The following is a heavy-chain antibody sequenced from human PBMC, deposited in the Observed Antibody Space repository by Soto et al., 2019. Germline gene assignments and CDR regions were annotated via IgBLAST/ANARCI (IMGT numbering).Heavy chain of an antibody. Sequence: SVKVSCKISGGTFSRYSISWVRQAPGQGLEWMGGIVPIFGTRNYAQKFQDRVTITTDESATTAHMELSNLRSEDTAVYYCARPYEGGYSSNHHYYYALDVWGQGTTVTVSS. CDR3: ARPYEGGYSSNHHYYYALDV. V-gene: IGHV1-69*05. CDR1: GGTFSRYS. D-gene: IGHD3-22*01. J-gene: IGHJ6*02. CDR2: IVPIFGTR.